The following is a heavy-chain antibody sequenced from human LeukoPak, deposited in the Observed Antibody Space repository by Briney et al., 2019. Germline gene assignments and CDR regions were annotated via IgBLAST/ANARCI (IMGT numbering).Heavy chain of an antibody. CDR2: INPSGGST. Sequence: ASVKVSCKASGYTFTSDYMHWVRQAPGQGLEWMGIINPSGGSTSYAQKFQGRVTMTRDTSTSTVYMELSSLRSEDTAVYCCARDTKRIAAAGPGYYYGMDVWGQGTTVTVSS. D-gene: IGHD6-13*01. CDR3: ARDTKRIAAAGPGYYYGMDV. V-gene: IGHV1-46*01. J-gene: IGHJ6*02. CDR1: GYTFTSDY.